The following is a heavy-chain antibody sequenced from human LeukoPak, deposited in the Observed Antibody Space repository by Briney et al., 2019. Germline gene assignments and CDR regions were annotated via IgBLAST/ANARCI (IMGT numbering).Heavy chain of an antibody. CDR1: GSSFTSYW. CDR2: IYPGDSDT. V-gene: IGHV5-51*01. CDR3: ARHEVAGLFDY. D-gene: IGHD6-19*01. J-gene: IGHJ4*02. Sequence: GASLEISCKGSGSSFTSYWIGWGRQVPGKGLEGMGIIYPGDSDTRYSPSFQGQVTISADKSISTAYLQWSSLKASDTAMYYCARHEVAGLFDYWGQGTLVTVSS.